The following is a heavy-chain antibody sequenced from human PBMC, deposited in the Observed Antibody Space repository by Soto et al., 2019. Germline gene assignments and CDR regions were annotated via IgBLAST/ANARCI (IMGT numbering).Heavy chain of an antibody. CDR1: GGSISSGGYS. CDR2: IYRSEST. J-gene: IGHJ5*02. D-gene: IGHD2-2*01. Sequence: QLQLQESGSGLVKPSQTLSLTCAVSGGSISSGGYSWSWIRQPPGKGLEWIGYIYRSESTYYNPSPXRXXTLSVDTSKNQFSLKLSSVTAADKAVYYCARVPDRWGQGTLVTVSS. CDR3: ARVPDR. V-gene: IGHV4-30-2*01.